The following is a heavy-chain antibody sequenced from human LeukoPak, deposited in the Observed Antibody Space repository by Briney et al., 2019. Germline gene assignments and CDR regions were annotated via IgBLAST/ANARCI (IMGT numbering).Heavy chain of an antibody. Sequence: GGSLRLSCAASGFTVSSNYMSWVRQAPGKGLEWGSVIYSGGSTYYADSVKGRFTISRDNSKNTLYLQMNSLRAEGTAVYYCARVTGRNGDFDYWGQGTLVTVSS. D-gene: IGHD2-8*01. CDR2: IYSGGST. J-gene: IGHJ4*02. CDR3: ARVTGRNGDFDY. CDR1: GFTVSSNY. V-gene: IGHV3-53*01.